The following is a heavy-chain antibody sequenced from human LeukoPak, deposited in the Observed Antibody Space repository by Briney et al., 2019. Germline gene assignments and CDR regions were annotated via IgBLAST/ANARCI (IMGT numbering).Heavy chain of an antibody. CDR3: ARKTSVYYGVLRNWFDP. CDR1: GGSISSSNW. CDR2: IYHSGST. V-gene: IGHV4-4*02. D-gene: IGHD3-16*01. J-gene: IGHJ5*02. Sequence: SETLSLTCAVSGGSISSSNWWSWIRQPPGKGLEWIGEIYHSGSTNYNPSLKSRVTISVDKSKTQFSLKLSSVTAADTAVYYCARKTSVYYGVLRNWFDPWGQGTLVTVSS.